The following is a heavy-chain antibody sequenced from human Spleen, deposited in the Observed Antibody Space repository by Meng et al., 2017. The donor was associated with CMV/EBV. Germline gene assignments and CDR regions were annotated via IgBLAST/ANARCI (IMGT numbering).Heavy chain of an antibody. J-gene: IGHJ4*02. CDR2: INPSGGST. D-gene: IGHD2-2*01. CDR3: ARGRTSRIVVVPAARGGGGYFDY. CDR1: GYTFTSYD. V-gene: IGHV1-46*01. Sequence: ASVKVSCKASGYTFTSYDINWVRQAPGQGLEWMGIINPSGGSTSYAQKFQGRVTMTRDTSTSTVYMELSSLRSEDTAVYYCARGRTSRIVVVPAARGGGGYFDYWGQGTLVTVSS.